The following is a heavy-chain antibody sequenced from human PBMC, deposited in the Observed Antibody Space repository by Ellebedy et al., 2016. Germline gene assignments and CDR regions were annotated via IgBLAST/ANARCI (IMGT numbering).Heavy chain of an antibody. CDR3: TKEVGATGQYYYGMDV. Sequence: GGSLRLSXAASGFIFSDAWMTWVRQAPGKGLEWVGRIKRKTDGRTLDYAAPAKGRFTISRDDSQNTLFLQMNSLKTEDTAVYYCTKEVGATGQYYYGMDVWGQGTTVTVSS. CDR1: GFIFSDAW. CDR2: IKRKTDGRTL. J-gene: IGHJ6*02. V-gene: IGHV3-15*01. D-gene: IGHD1-26*01.